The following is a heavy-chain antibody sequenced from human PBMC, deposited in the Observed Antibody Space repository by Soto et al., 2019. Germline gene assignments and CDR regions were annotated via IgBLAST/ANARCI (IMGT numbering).Heavy chain of an antibody. D-gene: IGHD2-21*02. Sequence: QVQLQESGPGLVKPSGTLSLTCAVSGGSVSSSNWWSWVRQSPGKGLEWMGEIYHSGSAHYNPSLKSRATISLDKSKNQFSLRLTSVTAADTAVYYCARVPGVVVSADDAFDIWGPGTGSSSLQ. V-gene: IGHV4-4*02. J-gene: IGHJ3*02. CDR1: GGSVSSSNW. CDR3: ARVPGVVVSADDAFDI. CDR2: IYHSGSA.